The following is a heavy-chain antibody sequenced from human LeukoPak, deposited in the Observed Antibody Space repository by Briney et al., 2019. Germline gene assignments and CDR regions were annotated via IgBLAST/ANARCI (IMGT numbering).Heavy chain of an antibody. Sequence: PSQTLSLTCAVSGGSISSGGYSWSWIRQPPGKGLEWIGYIYHSGSTYYNPSLKSRVTISVDRSKNQFSLKLSSVTAADTAVYYCASSYDSGGYYYGYWGQGTLVTVSS. CDR2: IYHSGST. CDR1: GGSISSGGYS. J-gene: IGHJ4*02. D-gene: IGHD3-22*01. V-gene: IGHV4-30-2*01. CDR3: ASSYDSGGYYYGY.